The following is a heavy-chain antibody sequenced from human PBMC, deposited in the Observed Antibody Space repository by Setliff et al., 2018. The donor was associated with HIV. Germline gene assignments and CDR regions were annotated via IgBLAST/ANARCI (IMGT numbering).Heavy chain of an antibody. CDR2: IVPILNTG. J-gene: IGHJ4*02. D-gene: IGHD3-22*01. V-gene: IGHV1-69*13. CDR3: ARIPNHSSGFDY. CDR1: GGTFRSHE. Sequence: SVKVSCKASGGTFRSHEISWVRQAPGQGLEWMGGIVPILNTGNYAPKFQGRVTITADESTTTAYMELSSLRSEDTAVYYCARIPNHSSGFDYWGQGTPGTVSS.